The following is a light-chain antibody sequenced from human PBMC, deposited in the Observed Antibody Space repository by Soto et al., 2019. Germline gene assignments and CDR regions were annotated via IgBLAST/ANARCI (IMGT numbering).Light chain of an antibody. Sequence: DLQLTKSPCSLSASVVDRVTITCQASQDINNYLNWYQQKPGKAPKLLIFDATNLETGVPSRFSGSGSRTHYSLTIISLQPEDFATYYCPQYDSRPPTFGQGTRLEI. CDR3: PQYDSRPPT. CDR2: DAT. V-gene: IGKV1-33*01. CDR1: QDINNY. J-gene: IGKJ5*01.